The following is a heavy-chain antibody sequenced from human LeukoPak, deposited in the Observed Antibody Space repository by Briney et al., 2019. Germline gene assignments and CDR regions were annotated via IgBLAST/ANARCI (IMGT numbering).Heavy chain of an antibody. CDR1: GFTFDDYA. J-gene: IGHJ4*02. D-gene: IGHD2-15*01. V-gene: IGHV3-43D*03. Sequence: GGSLRLSCAASGFTFDDYAMHWVRQAPGKGLEWVSLISWDGGGTYYADTVKGRFTISRDNSKNSLYLQMNSLRTEDTALYYCAKDIGVGSCNGCLFDYWGQGTLVTVSP. CDR2: ISWDGGGT. CDR3: AKDIGVGSCNGCLFDY.